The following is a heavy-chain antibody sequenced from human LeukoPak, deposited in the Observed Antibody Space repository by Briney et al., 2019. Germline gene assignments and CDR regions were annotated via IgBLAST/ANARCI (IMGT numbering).Heavy chain of an antibody. V-gene: IGHV3-21*04. J-gene: IGHJ4*02. CDR3: AKDSSYSSSSGYFDY. Sequence: PGGSLRLSCAASGFTFSNYNMNWVRQAPGKGLEWVSSISSSSSFIYYADSVKGRFTISRDNAKNSLYLQMNSLRAEDMALYYCAKDSSYSSSSGYFDYWGQGTLVTVSS. CDR1: GFTFSNYN. CDR2: ISSSSSFI. D-gene: IGHD6-6*01.